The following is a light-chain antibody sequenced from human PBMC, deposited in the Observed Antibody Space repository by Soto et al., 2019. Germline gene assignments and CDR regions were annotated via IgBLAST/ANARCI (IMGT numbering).Light chain of an antibody. V-gene: IGKV3-20*01. Sequence: EIVLTQSPGTLSLSPGQRATLSCRASESISRDYLAWYQQRLGQAPRLLIYGASSGATGIPDRFSGSGSGTDFTLTISRLEPEDFDIYYCQQYGGVPYTFGQGTKLEIK. CDR1: ESISRDY. J-gene: IGKJ2*01. CDR3: QQYGGVPYT. CDR2: GAS.